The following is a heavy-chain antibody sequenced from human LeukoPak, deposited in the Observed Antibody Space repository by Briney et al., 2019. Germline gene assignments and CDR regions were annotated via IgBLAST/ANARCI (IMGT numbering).Heavy chain of an antibody. J-gene: IGHJ6*02. D-gene: IGHD2-2*03. Sequence: GGPLRLSCAASGFTFSSYAKHWVREAPEKGVEYVSVISTNGDITYYANSVKGRFNISRDNSKSTLYLEMGSLRAEDMAVYYCARWMYGIDVWGQGTTVTVSS. CDR3: ARWMYGIDV. V-gene: IGHV3-64*01. CDR1: GFTFSSYA. CDR2: ISTNGDIT.